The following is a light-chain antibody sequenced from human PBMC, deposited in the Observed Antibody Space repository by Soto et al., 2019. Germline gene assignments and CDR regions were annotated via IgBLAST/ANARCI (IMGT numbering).Light chain of an antibody. Sequence: EIVMTQSPATLSVSPGERATLSCRASESVGSNLAWYQQKPGQAPRLLIYGASTRATGIPARFSGSGSGTEFTLTISSLQSEDLAVYYCQQFNNWPQTFGQGTKVEIK. CDR3: QQFNNWPQT. J-gene: IGKJ1*01. V-gene: IGKV3-15*01. CDR1: ESVGSN. CDR2: GAS.